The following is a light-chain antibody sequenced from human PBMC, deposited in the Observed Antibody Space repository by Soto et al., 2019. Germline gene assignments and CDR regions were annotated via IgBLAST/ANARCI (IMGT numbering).Light chain of an antibody. J-gene: IGKJ5*01. V-gene: IGKV1-27*01. CDR3: QKYSSVIT. CDR1: QGISNF. Sequence: DIQMTQSPSSLSASVGDRVTITCRASQGISNFLAWYQQKPWKVPKLLISTASTLQSGVPSRFSGSGSGTAFTLTITSLQPDDVATYYCQKYSSVITFGQGTRLEI. CDR2: TAS.